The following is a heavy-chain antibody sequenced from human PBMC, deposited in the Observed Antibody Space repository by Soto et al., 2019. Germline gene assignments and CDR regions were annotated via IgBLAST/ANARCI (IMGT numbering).Heavy chain of an antibody. CDR1: GGSISSSNW. D-gene: IGHD1-20*01. J-gene: IGHJ6*02. CDR2: ISHSWST. Sequence: QVQLQESGPGLVKPSGTLSLTCAVSGGSISSSNWWSWVRQPPGKGLEWIWEISHSWSTNYNPSIKSRVTTSVDKSKNQFSLKLSSVTAADTAVYYCAREKGYNWPEYYYYYGMDVWGQGTTVTVSS. V-gene: IGHV4-4*02. CDR3: AREKGYNWPEYYYYYGMDV.